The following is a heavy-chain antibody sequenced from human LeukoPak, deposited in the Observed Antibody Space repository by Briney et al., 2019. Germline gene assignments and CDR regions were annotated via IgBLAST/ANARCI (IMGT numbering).Heavy chain of an antibody. CDR2: VNPDGSSV. CDR3: ARGGSYGDY. CDR1: GFTFTRYW. Sequence: QPGGSLRLSCTASGFTFTRYWMHWVRLAPGKGLVWVSRVNPDGSSVTYGDSVKGRFTSSRDNAKNTLYLQMNSLRAEDMAVYYCARGGSYGDYWGQGILVTVSS. D-gene: IGHD3-16*01. J-gene: IGHJ4*02. V-gene: IGHV3-74*01.